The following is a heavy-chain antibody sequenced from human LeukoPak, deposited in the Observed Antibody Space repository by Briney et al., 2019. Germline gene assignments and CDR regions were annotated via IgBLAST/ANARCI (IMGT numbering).Heavy chain of an antibody. J-gene: IGHJ4*02. CDR3: AKDMVVLQLLFGFHY. V-gene: IGHV3-23*01. CDR1: GFTFRRYA. D-gene: IGHD3-3*01. CDR2: ISGSGGRT. Sequence: GGSLRLSCAASGFTFRRYAMSWVGQAPGKGLEWGAAISGSGGRTYYAETVKGGFTISRDNSKNTLYLQMNSLRAEDTAVYYFAKDMVVLQLLFGFHYWGQGTLVTVSS.